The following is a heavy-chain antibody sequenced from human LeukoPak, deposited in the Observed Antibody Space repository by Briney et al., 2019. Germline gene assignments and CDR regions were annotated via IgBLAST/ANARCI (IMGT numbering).Heavy chain of an antibody. CDR1: GGTFSSYA. J-gene: IGHJ6*04. V-gene: IGHV1-69*13. Sequence: ASVKVSCKASGGTFSSYAISWVRQAPGQGLEWMGGIIPIFGTANYAQKFQGRVTITADESTSTAYMELSSPRSEDTAVYYCARDRSSGSYYLGDVWGKGTTVTVSS. CDR3: ARDRSSGSYYLGDV. D-gene: IGHD3-10*01. CDR2: IIPIFGTA.